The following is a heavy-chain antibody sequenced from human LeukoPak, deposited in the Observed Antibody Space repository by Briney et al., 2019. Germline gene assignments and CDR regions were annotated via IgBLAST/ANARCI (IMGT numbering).Heavy chain of an antibody. CDR1: GGSISSGGYY. J-gene: IGHJ5*02. CDR2: IYYSGST. D-gene: IGHD6-13*01. Sequence: SETLSLTCTVSGGSISSGGYYWSWIRQHPGKGLEWIGYIYYSGSTYYNPSLKSRVTISVDTSENQFSLKLSSVTAADTAVYYCARVVWFGAAAEQLNWFDPWGQGTLVTVSS. CDR3: ARVVWFGAAAEQLNWFDP. V-gene: IGHV4-31*03.